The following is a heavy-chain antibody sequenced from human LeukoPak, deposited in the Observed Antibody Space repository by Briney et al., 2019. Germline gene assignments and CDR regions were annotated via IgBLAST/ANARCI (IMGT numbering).Heavy chain of an antibody. J-gene: IGHJ4*02. CDR1: GYSFTSYW. V-gene: IGHV5-51*01. Sequence: GESLKISCKGSGYSFTSYWIGWVRQMPGKGLEWMGTIYPGDSDTRYSPSFQGQVTISADKSISTAYLQWSSLKASDTAMYYCARHLGRYYYDSSGYYYFDYWGQGTLVTVSS. D-gene: IGHD3-22*01. CDR3: ARHLGRYYYDSSGYYYFDY. CDR2: IYPGDSDT.